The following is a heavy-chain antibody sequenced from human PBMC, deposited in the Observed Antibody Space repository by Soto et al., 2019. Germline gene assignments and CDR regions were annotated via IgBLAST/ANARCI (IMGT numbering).Heavy chain of an antibody. CDR2: IWYDGSNK. J-gene: IGHJ4*02. CDR3: ARSYVGYDYVGY. D-gene: IGHD5-12*01. V-gene: IGHV3-33*01. Sequence: PRLSCAASGFTFSSYGMHWVRQAPGKGLEWVAIIWYDGSNKYYAESVKGRFTISREDSKNTLYLQMNSLRAEDTAVYYCARSYVGYDYVGYWGQGTLVRVSS. CDR1: GFTFSSYG.